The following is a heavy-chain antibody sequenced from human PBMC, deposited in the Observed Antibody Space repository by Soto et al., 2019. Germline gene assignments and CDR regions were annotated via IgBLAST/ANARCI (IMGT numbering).Heavy chain of an antibody. J-gene: IGHJ3*02. CDR1: GGTFSSYT. D-gene: IGHD1-7*01. V-gene: IGHV1-69*02. CDR3: AKVIAGTTTAFDI. Sequence: SVKVSCKASGGTFSSYTISWVRQAPGQGLEWMGRIIPILGIANYAQKFQGRVTITADKSTSTAYMELSSLRSEDTAVYYCAKVIAGTTTAFDIWGQGTMVTVSS. CDR2: IIPILGIA.